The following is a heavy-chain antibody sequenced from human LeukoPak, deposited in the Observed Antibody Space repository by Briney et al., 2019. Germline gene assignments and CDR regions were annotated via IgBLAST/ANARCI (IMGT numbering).Heavy chain of an antibody. Sequence: GGSLRLSCAASGFTFSSYSMNWVRQAPGKGLEWVSYISSSSGTTYYADSVKGRFTISRDNAKNSLYLQMNSLRAEDTAVYYCAGPSGAEAVYYYYYYMDVWGKGTTVTVSS. D-gene: IGHD3-10*01. V-gene: IGHV3-48*01. CDR3: AGPSGAEAVYYYYYYMDV. CDR1: GFTFSSYS. CDR2: ISSSSGTT. J-gene: IGHJ6*03.